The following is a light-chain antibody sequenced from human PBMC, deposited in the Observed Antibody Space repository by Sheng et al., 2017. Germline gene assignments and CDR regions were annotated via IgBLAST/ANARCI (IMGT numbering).Light chain of an antibody. V-gene: IGKV3-20*01. Sequence: EIVLTQSPGTLSLSPGERATLSCRASQSVSTNYLAWYQQKPGQAPRLLIYDASTRATGIPDRFSGSGSGTDFTLTISGLEPEDFAVYYCQQYGSSPSLTFGGGTKVEIK. J-gene: IGKJ4*01. CDR3: QQYGSSPSLT. CDR1: QSVSTNY. CDR2: DAS.